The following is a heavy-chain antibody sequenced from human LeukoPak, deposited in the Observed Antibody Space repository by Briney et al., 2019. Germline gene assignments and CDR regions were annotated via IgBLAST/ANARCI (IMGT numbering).Heavy chain of an antibody. Sequence: GGSLRLSCAASGNYWMHWVRQAPGKGLVWVSRINSDGSSTSYADSVKGRFTISRDNAKNTLYLQMSSLRAEDTAVYYCAREYSSGWYIGWFDPWGQGTLVTVSS. V-gene: IGHV3-74*01. CDR2: INSDGSST. J-gene: IGHJ5*02. D-gene: IGHD6-19*01. CDR3: AREYSSGWYIGWFDP. CDR1: GNYW.